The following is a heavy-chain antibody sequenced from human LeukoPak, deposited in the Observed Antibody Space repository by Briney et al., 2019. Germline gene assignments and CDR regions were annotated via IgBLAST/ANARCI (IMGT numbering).Heavy chain of an antibody. CDR2: IRSKGYGGTT. CDR3: SGGRHQTEY. D-gene: IGHD5-24*01. J-gene: IGHJ4*02. CDR1: GFTFGDYA. Sequence: GGSLRLSCTASGFTFGDYAMTWFRQAPGKGLEWVGYIRSKGYGGTTEYAASVKGRFTISRDDSKSIAYLQMNSLKTEDTAVYYCSGGRHQTEYWGQGTLVTVSS. V-gene: IGHV3-49*03.